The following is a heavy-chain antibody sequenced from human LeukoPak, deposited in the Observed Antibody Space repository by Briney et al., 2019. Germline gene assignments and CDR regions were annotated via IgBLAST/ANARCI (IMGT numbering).Heavy chain of an antibody. CDR3: ARAWGLRFLEWSSPGLNWFDP. CDR1: GFTFSSYA. J-gene: IGHJ5*02. D-gene: IGHD3-3*01. Sequence: PGGSLRLSCAASGFTFSSYAMHWVRQAPGKGLEWVAVISYDGSNKYYADSVKGRFTISRDNSKNTLYLQMNSLRAEDTAVYYCARAWGLRFLEWSSPGLNWFDPWGQGTLVTVSS. CDR2: ISYDGSNK. V-gene: IGHV3-30-3*01.